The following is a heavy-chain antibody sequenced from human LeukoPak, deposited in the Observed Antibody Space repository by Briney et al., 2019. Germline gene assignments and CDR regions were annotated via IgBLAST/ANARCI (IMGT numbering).Heavy chain of an antibody. CDR2: IYPGDSDT. Sequence: GESLKISCQASGYSFTRYWIAWVRQMPGKGLECMGIIYPGDSDTRYSPSFQGQVTISVDKSTNTAYLQWSSLKASDTAMYYCARRYSTSFPPSTYYYMDVWGKGTTVTVSS. CDR1: GYSFTRYW. D-gene: IGHD6-6*01. J-gene: IGHJ6*03. V-gene: IGHV5-51*01. CDR3: ARRYSTSFPPSTYYYMDV.